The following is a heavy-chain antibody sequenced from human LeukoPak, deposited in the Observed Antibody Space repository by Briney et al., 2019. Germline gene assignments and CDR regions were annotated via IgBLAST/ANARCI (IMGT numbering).Heavy chain of an antibody. CDR1: GFTFSSYA. CDR2: ISYDGSNK. Sequence: GRSLRLSCAASGFTFSSYAMHWVRQAPGKGLEWVAVISYDGSNKYYADSVKGRFTISRDNSKNTLYLQMNSLRAEDTAVYYCAKARPGALVVIAIDFYFDYWGQGTLVTVSS. J-gene: IGHJ4*02. CDR3: AKARPGALVVIAIDFYFDY. V-gene: IGHV3-30-3*01. D-gene: IGHD2-21*01.